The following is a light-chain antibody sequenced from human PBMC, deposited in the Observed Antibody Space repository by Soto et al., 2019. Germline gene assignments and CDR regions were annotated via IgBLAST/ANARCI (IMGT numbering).Light chain of an antibody. CDR2: GVS. CDR1: SSDVGAYDS. CDR3: SSYTSDSSYV. V-gene: IGLV2-14*03. J-gene: IGLJ1*01. Sequence: QSALTQPASVSGSSGQSIAISCTGSSSDVGAYDSVCWYQQHPGKAPKLIIFGVSNRPSGVSNRFSGYKSGNTASLTISGLQAEDEADYYCSSYTSDSSYVFGTGTKVTVL.